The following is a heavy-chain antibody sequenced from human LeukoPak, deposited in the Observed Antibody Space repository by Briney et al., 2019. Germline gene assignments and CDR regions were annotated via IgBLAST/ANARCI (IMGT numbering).Heavy chain of an antibody. V-gene: IGHV4-34*01. CDR2: INHSGST. CDR3: ARGVRWLQLKGYYLDY. D-gene: IGHD5-24*01. Sequence: SETLSLTCAVYGGSFSGYYWSWIRQPPGKGLEWIGEINHSGSTNYNPSLKSRVTISVDTSKNQFSLKLSSVTAADTAVYYCARGVRWLQLKGYYLDYWGQGTLVTVSS. J-gene: IGHJ4*02. CDR1: GGSFSGYY.